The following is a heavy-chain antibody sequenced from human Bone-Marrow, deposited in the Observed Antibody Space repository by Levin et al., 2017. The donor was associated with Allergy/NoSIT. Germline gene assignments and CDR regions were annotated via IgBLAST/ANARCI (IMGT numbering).Heavy chain of an antibody. Sequence: SETLSLTCTVSGGSISSYYWSWIRQPPGKGLEWIGYIYYSGSTNYNPSLKSRVTISVDTSKNQFSLKLSSVTAADTAVYYCARQDHYGSGLLDYWGQGTLVTVSS. CDR1: GGSISSYY. D-gene: IGHD3-10*01. CDR2: IYYSGST. CDR3: ARQDHYGSGLLDY. V-gene: IGHV4-59*08. J-gene: IGHJ4*02.